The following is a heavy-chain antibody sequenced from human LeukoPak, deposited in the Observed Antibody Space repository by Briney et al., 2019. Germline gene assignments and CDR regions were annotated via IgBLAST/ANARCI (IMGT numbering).Heavy chain of an antibody. J-gene: IGHJ5*02. CDR2: VYETGTA. Sequence: SETLSLTCNVSGQSIRSGYYWGWIRQSPGKGLGWIGRVYETGTAYSNPPLNSRVTLLVDTSKNQFSLRMTSVTDADAALYYCARGGIRGGVDNWFDPWGPGTLVTVSS. CDR3: ARGGIRGGVDNWFDP. D-gene: IGHD3-10*01. CDR1: GQSIRSGYY. V-gene: IGHV4-38-2*02.